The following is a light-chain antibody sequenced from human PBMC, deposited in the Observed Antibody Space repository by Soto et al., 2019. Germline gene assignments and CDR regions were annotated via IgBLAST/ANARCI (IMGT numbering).Light chain of an antibody. J-gene: IGKJ2*01. Sequence: EIVLTQSPGTLSLSPGERATLSCRASQSVSSNYLAWYQQKPGQTPRLLIYGASSRATGIPERFSGSGSGTDFTLTISRLAPEDFAVFYCPQYSNSPYTFGQGTKLEIK. CDR1: QSVSSNY. V-gene: IGKV3-20*01. CDR2: GAS. CDR3: PQYSNSPYT.